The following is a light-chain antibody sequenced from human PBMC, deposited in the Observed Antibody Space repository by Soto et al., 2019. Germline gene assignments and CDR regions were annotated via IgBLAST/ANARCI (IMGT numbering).Light chain of an antibody. J-gene: IGKJ2*01. CDR3: QQYTHWPLYT. Sequence: EVVMTQSPATLSVSPGERATLSCRASQSVSRNLAWYQQRPGRAPRLLIYDASTRATNIPTSFSGSGSGTEFTLTISSLQSEDFAVYYCQQYTHWPLYTFRQGTKLEIK. CDR2: DAS. V-gene: IGKV3-15*01. CDR1: QSVSRN.